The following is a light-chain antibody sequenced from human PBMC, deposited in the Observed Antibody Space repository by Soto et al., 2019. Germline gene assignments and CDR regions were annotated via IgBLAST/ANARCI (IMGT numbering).Light chain of an antibody. V-gene: IGLV1-47*01. CDR1: SSNIGGNF. J-gene: IGLJ3*02. CDR2: RNN. Sequence: QAVVTQPPSASGTPGQRVTISCSGSSSNIGGNFVSWYQQLPGTAPKLLIHRNNQRPSGVPDRFSGSKSGTSASLAISGLRSEDEADYYCAAWDDSLSGVVFGGGTQLTVL. CDR3: AAWDDSLSGVV.